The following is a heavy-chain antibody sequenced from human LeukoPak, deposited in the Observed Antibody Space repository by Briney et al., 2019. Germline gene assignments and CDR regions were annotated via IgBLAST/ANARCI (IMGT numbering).Heavy chain of an antibody. CDR3: ARTPCGGDCLGFDY. Sequence: SETLSLTCTVSGGSISSYYWSWIRQPAGKGLEWIGRIYTSGSTNYNPSLKSRVTMSVDTSKNQFSLKLSSVTAADTAVCYCARTPCGGDCLGFDYWGQGTLVTVSS. V-gene: IGHV4-4*07. J-gene: IGHJ4*02. CDR1: GGSISSYY. D-gene: IGHD2-21*02. CDR2: IYTSGST.